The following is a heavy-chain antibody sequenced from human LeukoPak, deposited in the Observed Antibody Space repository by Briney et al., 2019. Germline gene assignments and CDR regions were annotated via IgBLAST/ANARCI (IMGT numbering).Heavy chain of an antibody. CDR2: ISSSGSTI. Sequence: GGSLRLSCAASGFTFSSYEMNWVRQAPGKGLEWVSYISSSGSTIYYADSVKGRFTISRDNAKNSLYLQMYSLRAEDTAVYYCARRRDSGSLQHFDYWGQGTLVTVSS. J-gene: IGHJ4*02. V-gene: IGHV3-48*03. CDR3: ARRRDSGSLQHFDY. CDR1: GFTFSSYE. D-gene: IGHD1-26*01.